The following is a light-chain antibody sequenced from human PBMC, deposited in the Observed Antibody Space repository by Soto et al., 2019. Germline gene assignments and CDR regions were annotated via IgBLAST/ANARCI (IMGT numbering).Light chain of an antibody. J-gene: IGLJ2*01. CDR2: GNN. V-gene: IGLV1-40*01. CDR3: QSYDSSLSVVV. CDR1: SSNIGAGYD. Sequence: QSVLTQPPSVSGAPGQRVTISCTGSSSNIGAGYDVHWYQQLPGTAPKLLIYGNNNRPSGVPDRFSGSKSGTSASLAITGLQAEDEADYYCQSYDSSLSVVVFGGWTKLTVL.